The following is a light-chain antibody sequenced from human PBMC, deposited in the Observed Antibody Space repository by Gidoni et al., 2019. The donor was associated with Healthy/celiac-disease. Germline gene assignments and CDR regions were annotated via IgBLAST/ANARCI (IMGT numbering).Light chain of an antibody. CDR3: QQRSNWPPLYT. V-gene: IGKV3-11*01. J-gene: IGKJ2*01. CDR2: DAS. Sequence: ELVLTQSPATLSLSPGERATLSCMASQSVSSYLAWYQLKPGQAPRLLIYDASNRATCIPARFSGSGSGTDFTLTISSLEPEDFAVYYCQQRSNWPPLYTFGQGTKVEIK. CDR1: QSVSSY.